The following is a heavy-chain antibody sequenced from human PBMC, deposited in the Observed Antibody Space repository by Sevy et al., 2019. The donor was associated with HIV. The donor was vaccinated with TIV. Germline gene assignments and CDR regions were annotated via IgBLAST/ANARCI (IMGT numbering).Heavy chain of an antibody. J-gene: IGHJ4*02. CDR1: GFTFSNYA. Sequence: GGYLRLYCAASGFTFSNYAMSWVRQAPGKGLECVSAISGSGGSTYYADSVKGRFTISRDNSKNTLYLQMNSLRAEDTAIYYCAKGRVMITFGGVTDFDYWGQGNLVTVSS. D-gene: IGHD3-16*01. CDR2: ISGSGGST. V-gene: IGHV3-23*01. CDR3: AKGRVMITFGGVTDFDY.